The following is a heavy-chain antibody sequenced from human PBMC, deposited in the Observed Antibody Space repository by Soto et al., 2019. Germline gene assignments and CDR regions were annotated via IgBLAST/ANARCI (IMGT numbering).Heavy chain of an antibody. J-gene: IGHJ6*02. Sequence: QVQLVQSGAEVKKPGASVKVTCKASTYAFTSYGITWVRQAPGQGVEWVGWISAYNGNSNYAQKYAGRVTMTTDTSTSTAYMELSSLRSDDTAVYYCARIADCSTTSCSFPSRFHVRGYYYYYGLDVWGQGTTVTVSS. CDR3: ARIADCSTTSCSFPSRFHVRGYYYYYGLDV. D-gene: IGHD2-2*01. CDR2: ISAYNGNS. CDR1: TYAFTSYG. V-gene: IGHV1-18*04.